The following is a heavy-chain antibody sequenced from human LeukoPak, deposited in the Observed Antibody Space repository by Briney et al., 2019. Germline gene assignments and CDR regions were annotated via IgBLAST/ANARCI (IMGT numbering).Heavy chain of an antibody. CDR1: GGSISSSTYY. J-gene: IGHJ4*02. D-gene: IGHD2-2*03. V-gene: IGHV4-39*01. CDR3: ARHSGYCTSTSCYEIDY. CDR2: IYFSGST. Sequence: SEALSLTCTVSGGSISSSTYYWGWIRQPPGKGLEWIGNIYFSGSTYYNPSLKSRVTISLDTSKNQFSLKLYSVTAADTSVYYCARHSGYCTSTSCYEIDYWGQGTLVTVSS.